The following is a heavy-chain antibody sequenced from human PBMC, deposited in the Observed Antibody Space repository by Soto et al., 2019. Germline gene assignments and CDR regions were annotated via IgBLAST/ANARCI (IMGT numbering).Heavy chain of an antibody. CDR1: GFTFSTYA. V-gene: IGHV3-23*01. CDR2: ISGSGSDR. Sequence: EVQVLESGGGLVQPGGSLRLSCVASGFTFSTYAMKWVRQAPGKGLEWVSGISGSGSDRYYADSVRGRFTISRDNSNNTLNLQMDSLRAEDTAIYYCTKTPRSYYYYVDVWGKGTTVTVSS. D-gene: IGHD3-10*01. CDR3: TKTPRSYYYYVDV. J-gene: IGHJ6*03.